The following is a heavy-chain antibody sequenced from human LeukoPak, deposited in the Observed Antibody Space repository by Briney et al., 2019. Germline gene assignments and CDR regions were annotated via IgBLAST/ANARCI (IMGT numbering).Heavy chain of an antibody. V-gene: IGHV3-74*01. J-gene: IGHJ4*02. CDR2: IKSDGITI. CDR3: LRDLNWSLDQ. CDR1: GFTFSNYM. D-gene: IGHD1-20*01. Sequence: GGSLRLSCAAPGFTFSNYMMHWVRQAPGKGLVWVSRIKSDGITITYADSVKGRFTISRDNAKNTLYLQMNSLRAEDTAVYYCLRDLNWSLDQWGQGTLVTVSS.